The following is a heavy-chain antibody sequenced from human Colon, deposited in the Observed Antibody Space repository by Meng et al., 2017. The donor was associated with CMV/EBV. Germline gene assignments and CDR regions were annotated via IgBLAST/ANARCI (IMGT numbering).Heavy chain of an antibody. CDR2: MHWDDDK. CDR3: ARHSLTILTD. Sequence: TLQGSATPLVKPTPTLTLTCTLSRFSLTSTGAGVSCVPQPPGNAPELLALMHWDDDKRYSPSLNNRLNITKDTSKNQVVLSMTDLDPADTGTFYCARHSLTILTDWGQGALVTVSS. V-gene: IGHV2-5*02. CDR1: RFSLTSTGAG. J-gene: IGHJ4*02. D-gene: IGHD2-8*02.